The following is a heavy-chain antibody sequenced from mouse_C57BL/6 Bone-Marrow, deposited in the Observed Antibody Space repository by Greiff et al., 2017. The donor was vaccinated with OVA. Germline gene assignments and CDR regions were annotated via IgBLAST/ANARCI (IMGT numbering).Heavy chain of an antibody. CDR3: ARSLYEDYWYFDV. J-gene: IGHJ1*03. CDR1: GYTFTSYW. D-gene: IGHD2-3*01. CDR2: IYPGSGST. V-gene: IGHV1-55*01. Sequence: QVQLQQSGAELAKPGASVKMSCKASGYTFTSYWITWVKQRPGQGLEWIGDIYPGSGSTNYNEKFKSKATLTVDTSSSTAYMQLSSLTSEDSAVYYCARSLYEDYWYFDVWGTGTTVTVSS.